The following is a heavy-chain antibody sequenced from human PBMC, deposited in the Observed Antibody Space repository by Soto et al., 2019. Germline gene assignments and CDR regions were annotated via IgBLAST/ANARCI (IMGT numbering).Heavy chain of an antibody. J-gene: IGHJ5*02. Sequence: QVQLVESGGGVVQPGRSLRLSCAASGFTFSSYGMHWVRQAPGKGLEWVAVIWYDGSNKYYADSVKGRFTISRDNSKNTLYLQMNSLRAEDTAVYYCARDLGELVPAAMRGWFDPWGQGTLVTVSS. CDR3: ARDLGELVPAAMRGWFDP. CDR1: GFTFSSYG. CDR2: IWYDGSNK. V-gene: IGHV3-33*01. D-gene: IGHD2-2*01.